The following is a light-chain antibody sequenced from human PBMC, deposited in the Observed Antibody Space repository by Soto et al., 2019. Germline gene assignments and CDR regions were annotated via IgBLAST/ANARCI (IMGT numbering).Light chain of an antibody. Sequence: EIVMTQSLATLSVSPGERATLSCRASQSVSSNLAWYQQKPGQAPRLLIYGASTRATGIPARFSGSGSGTEFTLTISSLQSEDFAVYYCQQYNNWPPWTFGQGTQVNIK. CDR1: QSVSSN. V-gene: IGKV3-15*01. CDR2: GAS. J-gene: IGKJ1*01. CDR3: QQYNNWPPWT.